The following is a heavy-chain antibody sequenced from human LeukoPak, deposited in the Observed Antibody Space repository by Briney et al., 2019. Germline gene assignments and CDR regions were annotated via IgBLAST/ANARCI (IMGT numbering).Heavy chain of an antibody. Sequence: GGSLRLSCAASGFTFSSYSMNWVRQTPEKGLEWVSYISSGSSNKYYADSVKGRSTISRDNAKNSLFLQMNSLRVEDTAVYYCARSMGSGHNYVADYWGQGTLVTVSS. CDR3: ARSMGSGHNYVADY. CDR1: GFTFSSYS. J-gene: IGHJ4*02. D-gene: IGHD3-22*01. V-gene: IGHV3-48*01. CDR2: ISSGSSNK.